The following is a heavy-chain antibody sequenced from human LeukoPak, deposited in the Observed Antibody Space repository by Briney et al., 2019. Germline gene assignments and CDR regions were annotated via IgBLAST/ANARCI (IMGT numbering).Heavy chain of an antibody. CDR1: GYTFTSYA. J-gene: IGHJ6*03. V-gene: IGHV1-69*13. CDR3: ARDATVRGPYGGHHFYSYMDV. CDR2: IIPIFDTA. D-gene: IGHD3-10*01. Sequence: SVKVSCKASGYTFTSYAISWVRQAPGQGLEWIGDIIPIFDTANYAQKFQGRVTITADESATTSYMELSSLRSEDTAVYYCARDATVRGPYGGHHFYSYMDVWGKGTTVTISS.